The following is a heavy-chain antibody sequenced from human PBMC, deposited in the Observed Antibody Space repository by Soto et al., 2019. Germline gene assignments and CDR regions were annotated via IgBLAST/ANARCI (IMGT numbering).Heavy chain of an antibody. CDR3: ARDKTIFGVGGERYYYYYGMDV. CDR1: GFTVSSNY. Sequence: PGGSLRLSCAASGFTVSSNYMSWVRQAPGKGLEWVSVIYSGGSTYYADSVKGRFTISRDNSKNTLYLQMNSLRAEDTAVYYCARDKTIFGVGGERYYYYYGMDVWGQGTTVTVSS. J-gene: IGHJ6*02. CDR2: IYSGGST. V-gene: IGHV3-66*01. D-gene: IGHD3-3*01.